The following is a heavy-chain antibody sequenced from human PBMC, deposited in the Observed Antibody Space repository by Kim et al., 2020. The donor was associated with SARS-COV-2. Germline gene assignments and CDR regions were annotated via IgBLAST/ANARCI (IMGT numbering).Heavy chain of an antibody. CDR2: IYYSGST. CDR1: GGSISSGGYY. D-gene: IGHD3-22*01. Sequence: SETLSLTCTVSGGSISSGGYYWSWIRQHPGKGLEWIGYIYYSGSTYYNPSLKSRVTISVDTSKNQFSLKLSSVTAADTAVYYCARGPHYYDSSGYYHWGQGTLVTVSS. V-gene: IGHV4-31*03. J-gene: IGHJ5*02. CDR3: ARGPHYYDSSGYYH.